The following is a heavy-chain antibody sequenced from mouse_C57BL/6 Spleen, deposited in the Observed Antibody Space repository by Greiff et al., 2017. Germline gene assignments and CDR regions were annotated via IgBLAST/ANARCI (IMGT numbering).Heavy chain of an antibody. V-gene: IGHV5-9-1*02. Sequence: EVQLVESGEGLVKPGGSLKLSCAASGFTFSSYAMSWVRQTPEKRLEWVAYISSGGDYIYYADTVKGRFTISRDNARNTLYLQMSSLKSEDTAMYYCTRDRYYGSSPYFDYWGQGTTLTVSS. J-gene: IGHJ2*01. CDR2: ISSGGDYI. CDR3: TRDRYYGSSPYFDY. CDR1: GFTFSSYA. D-gene: IGHD1-1*01.